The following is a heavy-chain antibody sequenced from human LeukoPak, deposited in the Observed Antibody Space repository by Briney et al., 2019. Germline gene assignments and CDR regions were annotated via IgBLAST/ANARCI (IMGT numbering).Heavy chain of an antibody. J-gene: IGHJ3*02. CDR2: ISYDGSNK. Sequence: PGGSLRLSCAASGFTFSNYGMHWVRQAPGKGLEWVAVISYDGSNKYYADSVKGRFTISRDNSKNTLYLQMNSLRAEDTAVYYCAKVPSGWSEGDAFDIWGQGTMVTVSS. D-gene: IGHD6-19*01. V-gene: IGHV3-30*18. CDR3: AKVPSGWSEGDAFDI. CDR1: GFTFSNYG.